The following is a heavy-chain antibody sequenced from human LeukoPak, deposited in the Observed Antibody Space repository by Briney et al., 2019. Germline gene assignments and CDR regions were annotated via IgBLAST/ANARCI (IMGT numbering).Heavy chain of an antibody. D-gene: IGHD1-26*01. Sequence: GESLKISCKVSGYSFTSYCIGLVRQMPVKGLEWMMIIYPGDSGPTYSPSFQGQVTIPVDKSINTAYLQWSSLQASDTAMYYCGMSGDRVPLQDDVFDVWGQGTMVTVST. CDR1: GYSFTSYC. V-gene: IGHV5-51*01. CDR2: IYPGDSGP. J-gene: IGHJ3*01. CDR3: GMSGDRVPLQDDVFDV.